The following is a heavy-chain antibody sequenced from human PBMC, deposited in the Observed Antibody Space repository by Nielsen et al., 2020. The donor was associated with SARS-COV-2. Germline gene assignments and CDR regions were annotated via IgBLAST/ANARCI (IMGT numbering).Heavy chain of an antibody. CDR1: GGSISSGGYY. Sequence: SETLSLTCTVSGGSISSGGYYWSWIRQHPGKGLEWIGYIYYSGSTYYNPSLKSRVTISVDTSKNQFSLKLSSVTAADTAVYYCARDLDPAPGNRLLDAFDIWGQGTMVTVSS. J-gene: IGHJ3*02. D-gene: IGHD2-2*01. CDR2: IYYSGST. CDR3: ARDLDPAPGNRLLDAFDI. V-gene: IGHV4-31*03.